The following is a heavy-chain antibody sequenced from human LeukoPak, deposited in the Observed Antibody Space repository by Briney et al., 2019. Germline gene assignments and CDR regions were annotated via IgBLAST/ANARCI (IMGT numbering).Heavy chain of an antibody. CDR3: AQECGDSSGYYYVPNWFDP. Sequence: PGGSLRLSCTASGFTFSSYWMSWVRQAPGKGLEWVANIKQDGSAKYYVDSVKDRFTISRDNAKNSLYLQMNSLRAEDTAVYYCAQECGDSSGYYYVPNWFDPWGQGTLVTVSS. CDR2: IKQDGSAK. CDR1: GFTFSSYW. V-gene: IGHV3-7*01. D-gene: IGHD3-22*01. J-gene: IGHJ5*02.